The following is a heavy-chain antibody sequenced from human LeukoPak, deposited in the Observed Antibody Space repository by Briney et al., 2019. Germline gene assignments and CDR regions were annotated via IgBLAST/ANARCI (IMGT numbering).Heavy chain of an antibody. D-gene: IGHD2-15*01. J-gene: IGHJ4*02. CDR1: GDTINSYY. V-gene: IGHV4-4*07. Sequence: PSHTQSLKCIVYGDTINSYYWRWIQQPAGRGLEWIGRIYSRGSTDYNPSLKSRVTMSADTSKNQFSLKVTSVTAADTALYYCAREGVGATPFDFWGQGTLVTVSS. CDR2: IYSRGST. CDR3: AREGVGATPFDF.